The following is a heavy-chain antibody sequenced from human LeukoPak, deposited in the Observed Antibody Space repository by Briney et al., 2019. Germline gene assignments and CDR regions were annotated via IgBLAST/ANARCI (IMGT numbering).Heavy chain of an antibody. J-gene: IGHJ5*02. V-gene: IGHV5-51*01. CDR1: GYIFTNHW. CDR2: IYPGDSET. D-gene: IGHD2-2*01. Sequence: GESLKISCKGSGYIFTNHWIGWVCHVPGKGLEWMGIIYPGDSETKYSPSFQGQVTISADKSINTAYLQWSRLKASDSGMYYCVRRPYSSTWSNWFDPWGQGTLVTVSS. CDR3: VRRPYSSTWSNWFDP.